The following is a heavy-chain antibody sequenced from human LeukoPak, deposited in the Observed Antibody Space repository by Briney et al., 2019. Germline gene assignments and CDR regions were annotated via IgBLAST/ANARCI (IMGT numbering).Heavy chain of an antibody. CDR2: IYTSGST. J-gene: IGHJ3*01. Sequence: PSETLSLTCTVSGGSINNYYWSWIRQPAGKGLEWIGRIYTSGSTNYNPSLKSRVTMSVDTSKKQFSLKLNSVTAADTAVYYCAKPSNYYGSATDAFDFWGQGTMVTVSS. CDR1: GGSINNYY. CDR3: AKPSNYYGSATDAFDF. V-gene: IGHV4-4*07. D-gene: IGHD3-10*01.